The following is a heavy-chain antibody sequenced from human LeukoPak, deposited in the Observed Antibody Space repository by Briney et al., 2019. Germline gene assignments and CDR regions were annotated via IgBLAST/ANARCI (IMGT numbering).Heavy chain of an antibody. V-gene: IGHV4-59*01. J-gene: IGHJ4*02. CDR3: ARGGDILTGYHLDY. CDR1: GGSISSYY. Sequence: PSETLSLTCTVSGGSISSYYWSWIRQPPGKGLEWIGYIYYSGSTNYNPSLKSRVTISVDTSKNQFSLKLSSVTAADTAVYYCARGGDILTGYHLDYWGQGTLVTVSS. CDR2: IYYSGST. D-gene: IGHD3-9*01.